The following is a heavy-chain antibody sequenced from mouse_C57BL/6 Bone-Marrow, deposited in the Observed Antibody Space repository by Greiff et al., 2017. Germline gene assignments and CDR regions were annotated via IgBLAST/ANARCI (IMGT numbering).Heavy chain of an antibody. CDR3: ARGRQLRLRWFAY. D-gene: IGHD3-2*02. CDR2: INPSTGGT. J-gene: IGHJ3*01. Sequence: EVQLQQSGPELVKPGASVKISCKASGYSFTGYYMNWVKQSPEKSLEWIGEINPSTGGTTYNQKFKAKATLTVDKSSSTAYMQLKSLTSEDSAVYYCARGRQLRLRWFAYWGQGTLVTVSA. CDR1: GYSFTGYY. V-gene: IGHV1-42*01.